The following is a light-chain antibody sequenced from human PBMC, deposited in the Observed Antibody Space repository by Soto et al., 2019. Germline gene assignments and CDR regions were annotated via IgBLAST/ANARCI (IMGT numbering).Light chain of an antibody. CDR2: AAS. CDR3: QQSYSTPRDLT. Sequence: DIQMTQSPSSLSASVGEGVTITCRASQSISSYLNWYQQKPGKAPKLLIYAASSLQSGVPSRFSGSGSGTDFTLTISSLQPEDFATYYCQQSYSTPRDLTFGGGTKVDIK. J-gene: IGKJ4*01. V-gene: IGKV1-39*01. CDR1: QSISSY.